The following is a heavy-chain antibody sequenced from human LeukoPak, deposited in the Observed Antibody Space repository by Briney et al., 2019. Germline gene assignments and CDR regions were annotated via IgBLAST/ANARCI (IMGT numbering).Heavy chain of an antibody. CDR3: ARRHSSGWFYY. D-gene: IGHD6-19*01. Sequence: SETLSLTCTVSGYSISNGYYWDWIRQPPGRGLEWIGNIYRSGSTSYNPSLKSRVTISVDTSKNQFFLKVNSVTAADTAVYYCARRHSSGWFYYWGQGTLVTVSS. J-gene: IGHJ4*02. CDR1: GYSISNGYY. CDR2: IYRSGST. V-gene: IGHV4-38-2*02.